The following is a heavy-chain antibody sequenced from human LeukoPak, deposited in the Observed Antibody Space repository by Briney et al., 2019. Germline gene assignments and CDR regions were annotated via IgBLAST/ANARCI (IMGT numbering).Heavy chain of an antibody. Sequence: KSGGSLRLSCAASGFTFSSYSMNWVRQAPGKGLEWVSSISSRSSYIYCADSVKGRFTISRDNAKNSLYLQMNSLRAEDTAVYYSARDHVALDIVVVPTGAFDIWGQGTMVTVSS. J-gene: IGHJ3*02. CDR3: ARDHVALDIVVVPTGAFDI. D-gene: IGHD2-2*01. CDR2: ISSRSSYI. V-gene: IGHV3-21*01. CDR1: GFTFSSYS.